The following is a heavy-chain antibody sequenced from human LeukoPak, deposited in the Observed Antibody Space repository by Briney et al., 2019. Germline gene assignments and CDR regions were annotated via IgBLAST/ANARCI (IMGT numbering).Heavy chain of an antibody. CDR3: AREVGYCSGGSCYGDAFDI. CDR2: IIPIFGTA. Sequence: SVKVSCKASGGTFSSYAISWVRQAPGQGLEWMGGIIPIFGTANYAQKFQGRVTITTDESTSTAYMELSSLRSEDTAVYYCAREVGYCSGGSCYGDAFDIWGQGTMVTVSS. V-gene: IGHV1-69*05. J-gene: IGHJ3*02. CDR1: GGTFSSYA. D-gene: IGHD2-15*01.